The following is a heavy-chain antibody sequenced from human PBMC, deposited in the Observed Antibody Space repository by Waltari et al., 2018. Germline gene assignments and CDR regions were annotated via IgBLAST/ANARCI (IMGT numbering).Heavy chain of an antibody. CDR1: GDSVSSNSAA. CDR2: TYYRSKWYN. J-gene: IGHJ4*01. Sequence: QVQLQQSGPGLVKPSQTPPLTCAISGDSVSSNSAAWNWIRQSPSRGLEWLGRTYYRSKWYNDYAVSVKSLLPLHPSTSRHHFSLHLHSMPPADSSVYYSARHATLLTYLDYWVQGTLVTVSS. V-gene: IGHV6-1*01. D-gene: IGHD2-15*01. CDR3: ARHATLLTYLDY.